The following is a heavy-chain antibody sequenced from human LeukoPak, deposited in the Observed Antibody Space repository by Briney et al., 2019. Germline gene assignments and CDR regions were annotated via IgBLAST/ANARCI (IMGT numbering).Heavy chain of an antibody. D-gene: IGHD2-2*01. J-gene: IGHJ5*02. V-gene: IGHV3-20*04. CDR2: INWNGGST. CDR1: GFTFDDYG. Sequence: RPGGSLRLSCAASGFTFDDYGMSWVRQAPGKGLEWVSGINWNGGSTGYADSVKGRFTISRDNAKNPLYLQMNSLRAEDTAVYYCATTVVRGDNWFDPWGQGTLVTVSS. CDR3: ATTVVRGDNWFDP.